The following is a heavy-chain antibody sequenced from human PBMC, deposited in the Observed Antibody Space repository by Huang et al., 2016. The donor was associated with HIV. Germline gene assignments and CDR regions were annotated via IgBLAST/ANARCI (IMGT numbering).Heavy chain of an antibody. D-gene: IGHD6-6*01. V-gene: IGHV1-2*02. CDR3: ARDWSFGSSTSPAD. Sequence: QVQLVQSGAEVKNPGASVRFSCKASGYTFTDVKIHWGRQAPGQGLGWIGWINPKRGGTIYAQRFQGRITMTRDTTISTVHMDLRRIQSDDTAVYFCARDWSFGSSTSPADWGQGTLVTVSS. J-gene: IGHJ4*02. CDR1: GYTFTDVK. CDR2: INPKRGGT.